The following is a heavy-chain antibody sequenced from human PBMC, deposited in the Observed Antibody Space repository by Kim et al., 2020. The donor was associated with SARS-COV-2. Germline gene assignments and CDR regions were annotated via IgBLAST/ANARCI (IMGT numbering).Heavy chain of an antibody. Sequence: SETLSLTCTVSGGSISGSYWSWIRQPAGKGLEWIGRIFTSGSTNYNPSLKSRVTMSVDTSRNQFSLNLISLTAADTAVYFCARDLNRGAGYYNFDVWGQGTTLTVSS. CDR2: IFTSGST. D-gene: IGHD1-26*01. V-gene: IGHV4-4*07. J-gene: IGHJ6*02. CDR1: GGSISGSY. CDR3: ARDLNRGAGYYNFDV.